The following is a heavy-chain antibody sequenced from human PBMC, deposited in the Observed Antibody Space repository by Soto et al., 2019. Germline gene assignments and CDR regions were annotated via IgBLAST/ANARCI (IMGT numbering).Heavy chain of an antibody. D-gene: IGHD6-19*01. J-gene: IGHJ5*02. CDR2: ISYDGSNK. CDR1: GFTFSSYG. Sequence: QVQLVEYGGGVVQPGRSLRLSCAASGFTFSSYGMHWVRQAPGKGLEWVAVISYDGSNKYYADSVKGRFTISRDNSKNTMYLQMNSLSAEDTAVYYCARGGAVAGTGWFDPGGQGTLVTVSS. CDR3: ARGGAVAGTGWFDP. V-gene: IGHV3-30*03.